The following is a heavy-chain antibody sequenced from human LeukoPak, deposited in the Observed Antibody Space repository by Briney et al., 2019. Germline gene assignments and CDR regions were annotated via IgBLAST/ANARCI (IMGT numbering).Heavy chain of an antibody. CDR3: ARLRGNFLN. J-gene: IGHJ4*02. CDR2: IYYSGST. CDR1: GGSISSSSYY. V-gene: IGHV4-39*01. D-gene: IGHD3-3*01. Sequence: PSETLSLTCTVSGGSISSSSYYWGWIRQPPGKGLEWIGSIYYSGSTYYNPSLKSRVTISVDTSKNQFSLKLSSVTAADTAVYYCARLRGNFLNWGQGTLVTVSS.